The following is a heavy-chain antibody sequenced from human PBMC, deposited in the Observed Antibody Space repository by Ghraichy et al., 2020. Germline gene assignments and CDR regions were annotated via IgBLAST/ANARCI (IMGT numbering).Heavy chain of an antibody. CDR2: IIPIFGTA. Sequence: SVKVSCKASGGTFSSYAISWVRQAPGQGLEWMGGIIPIFGTANYAQKFQGRVTITVDESTSTAYMELSSLRSEDTAVYYCARDPGAVAPSYYFDYWGQGTLVTVSS. CDR1: GGTFSSYA. D-gene: IGHD6-19*01. J-gene: IGHJ4*02. V-gene: IGHV1-69*13. CDR3: ARDPGAVAPSYYFDY.